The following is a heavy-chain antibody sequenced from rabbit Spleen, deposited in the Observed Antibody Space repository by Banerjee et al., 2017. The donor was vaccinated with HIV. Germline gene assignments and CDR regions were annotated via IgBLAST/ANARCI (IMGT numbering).Heavy chain of an antibody. CDR2: IYAGSSGDT. J-gene: IGHJ4*01. CDR3: TRDAAGREDFNL. D-gene: IGHD4-2*01. V-gene: IGHV1S45*01. Sequence: QEQLVESGGGLVQPGASLTLTCTASGFSFSSRYYMCWVRQAPGKGLEWIACIYAGSSGDTYYANWAKGRFTISKTSSTTVTLQMTSLTAADTATYFCTRDAAGREDFNLWGPGTLVTVS. CDR1: GFSFSSRYY.